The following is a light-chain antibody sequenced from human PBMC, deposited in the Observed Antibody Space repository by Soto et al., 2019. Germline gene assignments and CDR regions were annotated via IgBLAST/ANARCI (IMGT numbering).Light chain of an antibody. J-gene: IGKJ4*01. V-gene: IGKV3-11*01. Sequence: EIVLTQSPATLSLSPGERATLSCRASQSVSSYLAWYQQKPGQAPRLLIYDASNRATGIPARFSGRGSGTEFTLTISSLEPEDFAVYYCQQRSNWPLTFGGGTKVEIK. CDR1: QSVSSY. CDR3: QQRSNWPLT. CDR2: DAS.